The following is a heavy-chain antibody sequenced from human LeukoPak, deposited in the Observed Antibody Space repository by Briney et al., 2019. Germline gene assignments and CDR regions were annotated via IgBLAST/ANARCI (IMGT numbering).Heavy chain of an antibody. CDR2: IRESGGGT. V-gene: IGHV3-23*01. CDR3: AKRGVVVRGVLVFGFHKEAYYFDH. Sequence: GGSLRLSCAASGFTLSNYAMNWVRQTPGKGLEWVSGIRESGGGTYYTDSVKGRFTISRDNAKNTLYLQTNSLRAEDTAVYYCAKRGVVVRGVLVFGFHKEAYYFDHWGQGSLVTVSS. CDR1: GFTLSNYA. D-gene: IGHD3-10*01. J-gene: IGHJ4*02.